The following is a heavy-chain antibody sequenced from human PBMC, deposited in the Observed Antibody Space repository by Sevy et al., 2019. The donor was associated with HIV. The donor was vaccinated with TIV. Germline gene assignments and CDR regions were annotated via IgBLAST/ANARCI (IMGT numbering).Heavy chain of an antibody. CDR3: ARDQSSVGSNWDSVAPADYGMDV. CDR2: TYYRSKWIN. J-gene: IGHJ6*02. D-gene: IGHD2-2*01. CDR1: GDSVSSNTAA. Sequence: SQTLSLTCAISGDSVSSNTAAWNWIRQSPSRGLEWLGLTYYRSKWINDYAVSVISRISINPDTSKNLFSLQLNSVTPEDTAMYYCARDQSSVGSNWDSVAPADYGMDVWGQGTTVTVSS. V-gene: IGHV6-1*01.